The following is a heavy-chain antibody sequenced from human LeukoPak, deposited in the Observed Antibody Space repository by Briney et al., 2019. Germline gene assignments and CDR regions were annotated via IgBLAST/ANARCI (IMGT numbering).Heavy chain of an antibody. J-gene: IGHJ1*01. Sequence: SETLSLTCAVYGGSFSGYYWSWIRQPPGKGLEWIGEINHSGSTNYNPSLKSRVTISVDTSKNQFPLKLSSVTAADTAVYYCARRLGYCSSTSCYTSPRYFQHWGQGTLVTVSS. CDR1: GGSFSGYY. V-gene: IGHV4-34*01. D-gene: IGHD2-2*02. CDR3: ARRLGYCSSTSCYTSPRYFQH. CDR2: INHSGST.